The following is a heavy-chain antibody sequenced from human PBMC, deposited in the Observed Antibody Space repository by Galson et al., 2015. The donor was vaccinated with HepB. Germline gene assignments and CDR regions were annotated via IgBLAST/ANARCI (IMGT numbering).Heavy chain of an antibody. D-gene: IGHD3-10*01. V-gene: IGHV4-39*01. CDR1: GGSISSSSYY. J-gene: IGHJ4*02. CDR3: AKSTGGTYYYGSGSYYKGDYFDY. Sequence: SGGSISSSSYYWGWIRQPPGKGLEWIGSIYYSGSTYYNPSLKSRVTISVDTSKNQFSLKLSSVTAADTAVYYCAKSTGGTYYYGSGSYYKGDYFDYWGQGTLVTVSS. CDR2: IYYSGST.